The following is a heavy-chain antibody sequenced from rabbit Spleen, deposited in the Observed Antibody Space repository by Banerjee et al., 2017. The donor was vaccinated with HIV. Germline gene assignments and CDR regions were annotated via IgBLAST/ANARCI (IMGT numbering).Heavy chain of an antibody. CDR1: GFSDSSGWN. V-gene: IGHV1S40*01. D-gene: IGHD6-1*01. CDR2: IDGDSRGST. J-gene: IGHJ6*01. CDR3: ARAGYAGYGYANFRDYYGMDL. Sequence: QSLEESGGGLVKPGASLTLTCKASGFSDSSGWNMCWVRQAPGKGLEWIACIDGDSRGSTYYASWAKGRFTISRTSSSTVDLQMTSLTAADTATYFCARAGYAGYGYANFRDYYGMDLWGPGTLVTV.